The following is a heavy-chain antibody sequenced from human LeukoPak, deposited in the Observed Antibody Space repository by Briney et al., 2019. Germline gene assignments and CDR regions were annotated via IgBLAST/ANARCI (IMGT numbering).Heavy chain of an antibody. CDR3: ASLPQQWLGWSYFDY. CDR1: GYTFTGYY. CDR2: INPNSGGT. V-gene: IGHV1-2*06. D-gene: IGHD6-19*01. J-gene: IGHJ4*02. Sequence: WASVKVSCKASGYTFTGYYMHWVRQAPGQGLEWMGRINPNSGGTNYAQKFQGRVTMTRDTSISTAYMELSRLRSDDTAVYYCASLPQQWLGWSYFDYWGRGTLVTVSS.